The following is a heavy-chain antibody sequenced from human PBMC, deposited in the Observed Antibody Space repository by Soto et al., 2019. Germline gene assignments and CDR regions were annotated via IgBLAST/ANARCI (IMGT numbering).Heavy chain of an antibody. CDR1: GFNFGDYA. CDR2: IRRKAYGGTT. D-gene: IGHD5-18*01. Sequence: QPGGSLRLSCTASGFNFGDYAMNWVRQAPGKGLEWVGFIRRKAYGGTTEYAVSVKGRFTISRDDSKSIAFLPMNSLKTEVTAVYYCTSIQIYYHYDTDVWGQGTTVTASS. CDR3: TSIQIYYHYDTDV. V-gene: IGHV3-49*04. J-gene: IGHJ6*02.